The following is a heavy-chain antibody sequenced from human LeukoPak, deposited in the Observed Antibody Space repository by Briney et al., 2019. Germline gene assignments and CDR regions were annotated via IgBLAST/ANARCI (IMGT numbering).Heavy chain of an antibody. V-gene: IGHV1-69*04. Sequence: SVKVSCKASGGTFSSYAISWVRQAPGQGLEWMGRIIPILGIANYAQKFQGRVTITADESTSTAYMELSSLRSEDTAVYYCARDDYDSTQYFQHWGQGTLVTVSS. J-gene: IGHJ1*01. CDR3: ARDDYDSTQYFQH. D-gene: IGHD3-3*01. CDR1: GGTFSSYA. CDR2: IIPILGIA.